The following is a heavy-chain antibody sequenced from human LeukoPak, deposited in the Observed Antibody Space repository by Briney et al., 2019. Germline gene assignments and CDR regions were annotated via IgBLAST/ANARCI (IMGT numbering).Heavy chain of an antibody. J-gene: IGHJ4*02. V-gene: IGHV4-59*08. CDR3: ARQTFGVLYFDS. CDR2: IYYSGST. CDR1: GGSISSYY. Sequence: SETLSLTCTVSGGSISSYYWSWIRQPPGKGLEWIGYIYYSGSTNYNPSLKSRVTISVDTSKNQFSLKLSSVTAADTAVYYCARQTFGVLYFDSWGQGTLAIVS. D-gene: IGHD3-10*01.